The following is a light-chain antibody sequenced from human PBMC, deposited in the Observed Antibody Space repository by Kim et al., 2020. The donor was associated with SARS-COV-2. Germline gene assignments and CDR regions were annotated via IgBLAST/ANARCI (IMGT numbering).Light chain of an antibody. CDR1: QDISNS. CDR2: ATS. V-gene: IGKV1-NL1*01. CDR3: QQYYSPPLS. Sequence: GASPTHTCQPSQDISNSLAWYQQTPGNAPKLLLSATSKLERGVPSRFSGSGSGTTYTLTINSLQPEDFATYYCQQYYSPPLSFGGGTKVDIK. J-gene: IGKJ4*01.